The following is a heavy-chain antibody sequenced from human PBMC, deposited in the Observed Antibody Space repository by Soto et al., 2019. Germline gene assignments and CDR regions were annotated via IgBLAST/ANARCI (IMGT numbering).Heavy chain of an antibody. CDR3: WRHDKTALPPLDS. V-gene: IGHV1-69*06. Sequence: QVHLVQSGAEVKSPGSAVKVSCKVSGAGDTFSNYGLNWMRQAPGQGHEWMGGTIPAFGTANYAQKFQGRVTITADTSTTTAYMELSSLRSDDTAVYYCWRHDKTALPPLDSWGQGTLVSVSS. CDR1: GAGDTFSNYG. J-gene: IGHJ4*02. CDR2: TIPAFGTA. D-gene: IGHD1-1*01.